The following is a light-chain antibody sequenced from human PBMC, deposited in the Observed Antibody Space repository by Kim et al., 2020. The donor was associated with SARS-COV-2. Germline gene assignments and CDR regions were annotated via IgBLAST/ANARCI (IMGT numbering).Light chain of an antibody. CDR1: QRVSSSY. CDR3: QQYGRSPLT. V-gene: IGKV3-20*01. J-gene: IGKJ4*01. CDR2: GAS. Sequence: SPGERATLSCRASQRVSSSYLARYQQRPGQAPRLLIYGASSRATGIPDRFSGSGSGADFTLTISRLESEDFAVYYCQQYGRSPLTFGGGTKVDIK.